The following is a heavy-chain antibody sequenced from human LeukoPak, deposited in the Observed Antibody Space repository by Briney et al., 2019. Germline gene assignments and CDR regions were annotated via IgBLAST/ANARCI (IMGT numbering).Heavy chain of an antibody. J-gene: IGHJ4*02. D-gene: IGHD6-19*01. Sequence: SETLSLTCTVSGGSISSYYWSWIRQPPGKGLEWIGYIYYSGSTNYNPSLKSRVTISVDTSKNQFSLKLSSVTAADTAVYYCARGAYSSGSDFDYWGQGTLVTVSS. CDR3: ARGAYSSGSDFDY. V-gene: IGHV4-59*12. CDR2: IYYSGST. CDR1: GGSISSYY.